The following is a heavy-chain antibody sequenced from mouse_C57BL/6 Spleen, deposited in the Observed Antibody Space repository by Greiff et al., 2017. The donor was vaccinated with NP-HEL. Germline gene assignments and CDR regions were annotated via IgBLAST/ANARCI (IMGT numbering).Heavy chain of an antibody. CDR1: GFSLSTFGMG. J-gene: IGHJ3*01. V-gene: IGHV8-8*01. CDR3: ARIATMVTTRDAWFAY. D-gene: IGHD2-2*01. Sequence: QVTLKVCGPGILQPSQTLSLTCSFSGFSLSTFGMGVGWIRQPSGKGLEWLAHIWWDDDKYYNPALKSRLTISKDTSKNQVFLKIANVDTADTATYYCARIATMVTTRDAWFAYWGQGTLVTVSA. CDR2: IWWDDDK.